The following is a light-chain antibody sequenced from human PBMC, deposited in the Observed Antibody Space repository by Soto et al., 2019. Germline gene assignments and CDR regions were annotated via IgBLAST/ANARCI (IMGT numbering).Light chain of an antibody. Sequence: DIQMTQSPSTLSASVGDTVTITCRASQTISRWLAWYQQKPGKASRLLIYTASTLESGVPSRFSASGSGTEFTLTISSLHPDDFATYYCQEYNNYWTFGQGTKVDIK. CDR2: TAS. V-gene: IGKV1-5*01. CDR1: QTISRW. CDR3: QEYNNYWT. J-gene: IGKJ1*01.